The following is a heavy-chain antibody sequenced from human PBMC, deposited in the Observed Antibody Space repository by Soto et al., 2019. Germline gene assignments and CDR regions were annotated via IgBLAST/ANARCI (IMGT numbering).Heavy chain of an antibody. Sequence: SETLSLTCTVSGGSFSPNYWIWIRQPPGKGLEWIGNIHYNGNTKYSPSLKSRVTMSVDTSKNHFSLKLISVTTADTAVYFCAREGNLGRWIQPLDSWGQGTLVTVSS. V-gene: IGHV4-59*01. CDR3: AREGNLGRWIQPLDS. D-gene: IGHD2-2*03. CDR2: IHYNGNT. J-gene: IGHJ4*02. CDR1: GGSFSPNY.